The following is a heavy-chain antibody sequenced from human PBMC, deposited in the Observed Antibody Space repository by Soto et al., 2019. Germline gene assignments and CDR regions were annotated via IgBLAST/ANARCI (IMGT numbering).Heavy chain of an antibody. J-gene: IGHJ6*02. CDR1: GGTFTSDA. V-gene: IGHV1-69*01. CDR3: ARAIHGYNYRVDF. Sequence: QVQLVQSGAEVKKPGSSVKVACKASGGTFTSDAISWVRQAPGQGLEWMGGITPVFETPNYAQKIQGRVTITADESTGTAYMELSSLRSEDTAVYYCARAIHGYNYRVDFWGQGTTVTVSS. CDR2: ITPVFETP. D-gene: IGHD5-12*01.